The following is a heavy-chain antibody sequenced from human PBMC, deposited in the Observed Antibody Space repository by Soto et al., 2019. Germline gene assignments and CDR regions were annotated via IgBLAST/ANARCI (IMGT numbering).Heavy chain of an antibody. CDR1: GFIFGGYA. Sequence: QFFESGGDLVQPGGSLRVHCVASGFIFGGYAMSWVRQAPGKGLEWVSSVGGGGTDTYYTASVKGRITISRDNSKSTLYVQMNNLRAEDTAVYYCAKDAVPYNGKWDWFDTWGQGTLVIVSS. CDR3: AKDAVPYNGKWDWFDT. CDR2: VGGGGTDT. D-gene: IGHD1-20*01. V-gene: IGHV3-23*01. J-gene: IGHJ5*02.